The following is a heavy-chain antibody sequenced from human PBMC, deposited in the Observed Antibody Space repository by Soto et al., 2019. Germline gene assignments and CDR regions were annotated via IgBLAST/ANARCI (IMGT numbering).Heavy chain of an antibody. Sequence: GGSLRLSCAASGFTVSSNYMSWVRQAPGKGLEWVSVIYSGGSTYYADSVKGRFTISRHNSKNTLYLQMNSLRAEDTAVYYCARDALLSKHDYGDYSGNDYYYYYYMDVWGKGTTVTVSS. J-gene: IGHJ6*03. D-gene: IGHD4-17*01. CDR3: ARDALLSKHDYGDYSGNDYYYYYYMDV. V-gene: IGHV3-53*04. CDR2: IYSGGST. CDR1: GFTVSSNY.